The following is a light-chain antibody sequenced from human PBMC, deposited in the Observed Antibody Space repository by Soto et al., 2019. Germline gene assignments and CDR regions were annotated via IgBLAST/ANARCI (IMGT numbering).Light chain of an antibody. CDR1: QSVSSD. CDR2: DAS. V-gene: IGKV3-11*01. Sequence: EIVLTQSPATLSLSPGERATLSYWAGQSVSSDLAWNPQKPGQAPRLLIYDASNRATGIPARFSGSGSGTDFTLTISSLEPGDFAVYYCQHRSNWPWTFGQWTKVEIK. CDR3: QHRSNWPWT. J-gene: IGKJ1*01.